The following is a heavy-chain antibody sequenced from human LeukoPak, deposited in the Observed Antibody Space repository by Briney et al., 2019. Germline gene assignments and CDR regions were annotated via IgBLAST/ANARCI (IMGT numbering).Heavy chain of an antibody. CDR2: INPNSGGT. Sequence: ASVKVSCKASGYTFTGYYMHWVRQAPGQGLEWMGLINPNSGGTNYAQKFQGRVTMTRDTSSSTAYMELSRLRSDDTAVYYCARDAALTAMDYWGQGTLVTVSS. CDR3: ARDAALTAMDY. D-gene: IGHD5-18*01. V-gene: IGHV1-2*02. J-gene: IGHJ4*02. CDR1: GYTFTGYY.